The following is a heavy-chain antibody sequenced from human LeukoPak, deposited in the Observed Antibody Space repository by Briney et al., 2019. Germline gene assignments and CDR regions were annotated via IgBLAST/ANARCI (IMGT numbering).Heavy chain of an antibody. Sequence: ASVKVSCKVSGYTFTGYDINWVRQATGQGLEWMGWMNPNSGNRGYAQKFQGRVTMTRDTSIRTAYMELSSLKSEDTAVYYCARVVRGGRSDYWGQGTLVTVSS. J-gene: IGHJ4*02. V-gene: IGHV1-8*01. CDR2: MNPNSGNR. CDR1: GYTFTGYD. CDR3: ARVVRGGRSDY. D-gene: IGHD2-15*01.